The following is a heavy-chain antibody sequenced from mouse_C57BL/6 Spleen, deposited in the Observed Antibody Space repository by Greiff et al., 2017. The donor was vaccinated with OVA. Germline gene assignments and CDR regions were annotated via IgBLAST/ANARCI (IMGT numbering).Heavy chain of an antibody. J-gene: IGHJ2*01. D-gene: IGHD2-4*01. CDR3: TTGDYPY. Sequence: VHVKQSGAELVRPGASVKLSCTASGFNIKDDYMHWVKQRPEQGLEWIGWIDPENGDTEYASKFQGKATITADTSSNTAYLQLSSLTSEDTAVYYCTTGDYPYWGQGTTLTVSS. V-gene: IGHV14-4*01. CDR1: GFNIKDDY. CDR2: IDPENGDT.